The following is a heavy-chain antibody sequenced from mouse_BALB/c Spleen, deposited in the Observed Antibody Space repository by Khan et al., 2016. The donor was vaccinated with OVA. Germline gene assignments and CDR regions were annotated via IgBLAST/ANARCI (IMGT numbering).Heavy chain of an antibody. Sequence: EVELVESGGGLVKPGGSLKLSCAASGCTFSDYYMYWVRQTPDERLEWVATISDSVSYIYYSDNVRGRFIISRDNAKNNLYLQMSSLKSEDSAMYYCIRGYYGDPFAFWGQGTLVTVSA. CDR2: ISDSVSYI. CDR3: IRGYYGDPFAF. V-gene: IGHV5-4*02. CDR1: GCTFSDYY. J-gene: IGHJ3*01. D-gene: IGHD2-13*01.